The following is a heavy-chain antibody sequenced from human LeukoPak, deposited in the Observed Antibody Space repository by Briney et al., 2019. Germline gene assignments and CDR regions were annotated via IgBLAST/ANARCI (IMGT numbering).Heavy chain of an antibody. CDR1: GYTFTSYG. V-gene: IGHV1-18*01. CDR2: ISGYNGNT. J-gene: IGHJ6*02. CDR3: ARARATKSGRYYYYYAMDV. Sequence: GASVKVSCKASGYTFTSYGISWVRQAPGHGLEWMGWISGYNGNTNYAQKLQGRVTMTTDTPTSTAYMELRSLRSDDTAVYYCARARATKSGRYYYYYAMDVWGQGTTVTVSS. D-gene: IGHD5-12*01.